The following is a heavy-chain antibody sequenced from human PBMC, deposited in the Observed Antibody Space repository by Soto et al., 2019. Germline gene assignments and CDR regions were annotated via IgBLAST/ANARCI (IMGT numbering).Heavy chain of an antibody. Sequence: WSLRLPCAASGFTFSSYAMSWVRQAPGKGLEWVSAISGSGGSTYYADSVKGRFTISRDNSKNTLYLQMSSLRAEDTAVYYCNAGITTCTPVRGGRLSYYYYYVMEVWAQGTTVTVCS. J-gene: IGHJ6*02. CDR1: GFTFSSYA. CDR3: NAGITTCTPVRGGRLSYYYYYVMEV. D-gene: IGHD3-10*01. CDR2: ISGSGGST. V-gene: IGHV3-23*01.